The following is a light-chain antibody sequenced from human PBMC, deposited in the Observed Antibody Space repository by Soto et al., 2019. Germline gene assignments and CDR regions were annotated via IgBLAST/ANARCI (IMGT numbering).Light chain of an antibody. V-gene: IGLV2-14*01. CDR1: SSDVGGYNY. CDR2: DVT. Sequence: QSALTQPASVSGSPGQSIAISCTGTSSDVGGYNYVSWYQQYPGKAPKLIIFDVTNRPSGVSDRFSGSKSGSTASPTISGLQADDEADYYCTSFAGSGTYVFGTGTK. J-gene: IGLJ1*01. CDR3: TSFAGSGTYV.